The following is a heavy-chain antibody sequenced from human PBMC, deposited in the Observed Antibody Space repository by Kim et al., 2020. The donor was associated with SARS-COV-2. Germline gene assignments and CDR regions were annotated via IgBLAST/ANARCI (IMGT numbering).Heavy chain of an antibody. J-gene: IGHJ6*02. CDR1: GFTFSSYG. V-gene: IGHV3-30*18. D-gene: IGHD3-10*01. CDR2: ISYDGSNK. Sequence: GGSLRLSCAASGFTFSSYGMHWVRQAPGKGLEWVAVISYDGSNKYYADSVKGRFTISRDNSKNTLYLQMNSLRAEDTAVYYCAKESGSGSYYAWTYYYYGMDVWGQGTQVTVSS. CDR3: AKESGSGSYYAWTYYYYGMDV.